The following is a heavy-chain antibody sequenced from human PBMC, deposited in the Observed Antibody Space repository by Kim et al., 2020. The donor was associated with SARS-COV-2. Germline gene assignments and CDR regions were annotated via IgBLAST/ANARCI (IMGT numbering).Heavy chain of an antibody. Sequence: GGSLRLSCAASGFTFSLYAMSWVRQAPGKGLEWVSGISSDARGTNYADSVKGRFTISRDNSKNTVYLQMNSLSAEDTAVYFCAKRGCNGGGKCSGYNTEWGQGTLVTVSS. CDR1: GFTFSLYA. D-gene: IGHD2-15*01. J-gene: IGHJ4*02. CDR2: ISSDARGT. V-gene: IGHV3-23*01. CDR3: AKRGCNGGGKCSGYNTE.